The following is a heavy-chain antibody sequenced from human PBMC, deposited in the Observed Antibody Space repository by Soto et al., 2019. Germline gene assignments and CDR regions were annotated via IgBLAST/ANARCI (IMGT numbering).Heavy chain of an antibody. CDR2: IWYDGGNK. CDR3: ARDGSYGSGSYYPDY. J-gene: IGHJ4*02. Sequence: GGSLRLSCAASGFTFSGFGMHWVRRAPGKGLEWLAVIWYDGGNKYYADPVKGRFSVSRDNSKNTLYLQMNSLRAEDTAVYYCARDGSYGSGSYYPDYWGQGTLVTVSS. D-gene: IGHD3-10*01. CDR1: GFTFSGFG. V-gene: IGHV3-33*01.